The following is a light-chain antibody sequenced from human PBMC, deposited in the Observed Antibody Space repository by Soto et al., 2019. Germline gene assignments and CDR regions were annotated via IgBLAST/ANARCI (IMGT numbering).Light chain of an antibody. CDR2: GAS. CDR1: QSVGTS. J-gene: IGKJ1*01. V-gene: IGKV3-15*01. CDR3: QQYNNWTPWT. Sequence: EIVMTQSPATLSVSPGERATLSCRASQSVGTSLAWFQQKPGQAPRVLIYGASTRATGIPARFSGSESGTEFTLTISSLQSEDFALYYCQQYNNWTPWTFGQGTKVELK.